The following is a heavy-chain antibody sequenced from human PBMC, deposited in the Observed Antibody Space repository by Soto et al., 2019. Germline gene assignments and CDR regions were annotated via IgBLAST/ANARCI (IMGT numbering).Heavy chain of an antibody. CDR1: GGSISSGGYY. Sequence: SETLSLTCTVSGGSISSGGYYWSWIRQHPGKGLEWIGYIYYSGNTYYNPSLKSRVTISVDTSKNQFSLKLSSVTAADTAVYYCARATYYYDSSGYSDRVLDYWGQGTLVTVSS. V-gene: IGHV4-31*03. CDR3: ARATYYYDSSGYSDRVLDY. CDR2: IYYSGNT. D-gene: IGHD3-22*01. J-gene: IGHJ4*02.